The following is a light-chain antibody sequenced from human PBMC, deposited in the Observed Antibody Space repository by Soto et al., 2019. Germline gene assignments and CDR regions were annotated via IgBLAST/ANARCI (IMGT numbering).Light chain of an antibody. CDR3: SSFAGSNNFV. Sequence: QSVLTQPPSASGSPGQSVTISCTGTSSDVGGYNYVSWYQQHPGKAPKLMIYEVTKRPSGVPDRFSGSKSGSTASLTVSGLQADDVADYSSSSFAGSNNFVFRGGTNVTVL. V-gene: IGLV2-8*01. J-gene: IGLJ2*01. CDR2: EVT. CDR1: SSDVGGYNY.